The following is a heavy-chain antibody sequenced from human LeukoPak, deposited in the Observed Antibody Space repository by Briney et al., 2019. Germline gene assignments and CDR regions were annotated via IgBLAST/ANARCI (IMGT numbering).Heavy chain of an antibody. CDR3: AKDPLRYCSSTSCYQGFDY. D-gene: IGHD2-2*01. V-gene: IGHV3-30*02. CDR1: GFTFSSYG. J-gene: IGHJ4*02. CDR2: IRYDGSNK. Sequence: HPGGSLRLSCAASGFTFSSYGMHWVRQAPGKGLEWVAFIRYDGSNKYYADSVKGRFTLSRDNSKNTLYLQMNSLRAEDTAVYYCAKDPLRYCSSTSCYQGFDYWGQGTLVTVSS.